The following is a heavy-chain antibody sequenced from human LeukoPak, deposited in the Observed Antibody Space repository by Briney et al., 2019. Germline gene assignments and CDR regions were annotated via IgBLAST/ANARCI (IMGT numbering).Heavy chain of an antibody. V-gene: IGHV1-18*01. Sequence: ASVKVSCKASGYTFTSYGISWVRQAPGQGLEWMGWISAYNGNTNYAQKLQGRVTMTTDTSTSTAYMELRSLRSDDTAVYYCARDGEDIVVVPAAISSPFYDYWGQGTLVTVSS. J-gene: IGHJ4*02. D-gene: IGHD2-2*02. CDR2: ISAYNGNT. CDR1: GYTFTSYG. CDR3: ARDGEDIVVVPAAISSPFYDY.